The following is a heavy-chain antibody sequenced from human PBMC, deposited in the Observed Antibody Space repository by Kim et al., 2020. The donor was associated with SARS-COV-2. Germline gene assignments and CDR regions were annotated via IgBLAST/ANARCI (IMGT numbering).Heavy chain of an antibody. D-gene: IGHD5-12*01. J-gene: IGHJ3*02. CDR1: GYTFTSYA. CDR2: INTNTGNP. Sequence: ASVKVSCKASGYTFTSYAMNWVRQAPGQGLEWMGWINTNTGNPTYAQGFTGRFVFSLDTSVSTAYLQISSLKAEDTAVYYCARYTLATTLTLAFDIWGQGTMVTVSS. V-gene: IGHV7-4-1*02. CDR3: ARYTLATTLTLAFDI.